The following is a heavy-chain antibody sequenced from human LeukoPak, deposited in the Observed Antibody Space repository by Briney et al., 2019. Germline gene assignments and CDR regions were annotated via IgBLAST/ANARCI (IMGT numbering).Heavy chain of an antibody. CDR3: ARRRALVPKVYSSSQRSVYYYYMDV. Sequence: GESLKISCKGSGYSFTTYWIGWVRQMPGKGLEWMGIIYPGDPETRYSPSFQGQVTISADKSISTAYLQWSSLKASDTAMYYCARRRALVPKVYSSSQRSVYYYYMDVWGKGTTVTVSS. J-gene: IGHJ6*03. V-gene: IGHV5-51*01. CDR2: IYPGDPET. CDR1: GYSFTTYW. D-gene: IGHD6-13*01.